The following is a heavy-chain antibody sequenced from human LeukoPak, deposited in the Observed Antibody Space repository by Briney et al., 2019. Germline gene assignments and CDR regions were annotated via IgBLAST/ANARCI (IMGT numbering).Heavy chain of an antibody. CDR1: GFTLSNHW. D-gene: IGHD3-22*01. V-gene: IGHV3-74*01. J-gene: IGHJ3*02. Sequence: PGGSLRPSCAASGFTLSNHWMHWVRQAPGKGLVWVSRISGDEIWTSYADSVKGRFIISRDNAKDTLYLQMNSLRTEDTAVYYCAREYNSGPKQTDAFDIWGQGTMVTVSS. CDR3: AREYNSGPKQTDAFDI. CDR2: ISGDEIWT.